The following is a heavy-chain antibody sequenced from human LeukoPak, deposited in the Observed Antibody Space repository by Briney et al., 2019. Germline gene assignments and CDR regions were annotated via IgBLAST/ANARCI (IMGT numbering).Heavy chain of an antibody. CDR1: GINFSKAW. Sequence: GGSLRLSCAASGINFSKAWMTWVRQTPGKGLEWLGLMKSKPDGETTIYAAPVRDRFTISRGDSTSTLYLQMNSLKTEDTGVYYCVTDLTTYWGQGTLVTVSS. D-gene: IGHD3-9*01. J-gene: IGHJ4*02. CDR3: VTDLTTY. CDR2: MKSKPDGETT. V-gene: IGHV3-15*01.